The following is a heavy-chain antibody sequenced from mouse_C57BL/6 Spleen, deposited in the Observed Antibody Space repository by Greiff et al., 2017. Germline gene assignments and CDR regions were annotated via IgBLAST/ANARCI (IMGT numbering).Heavy chain of an antibody. CDR3: ASSDAPGAMDY. CDR2: IDPSDSYT. Sequence: QVQLQQPGAELVMPGASVKLSCKASGYTFTSYWMHWVKQRPGQGLEWIGEIDPSDSYTNYNQKFKGKSTLTVDKSSSTAYMQRSSLTSEDSAVYDCASSDAPGAMDYWGQGTSVTVSS. V-gene: IGHV1-69*01. CDR1: GYTFTSYW. J-gene: IGHJ4*01.